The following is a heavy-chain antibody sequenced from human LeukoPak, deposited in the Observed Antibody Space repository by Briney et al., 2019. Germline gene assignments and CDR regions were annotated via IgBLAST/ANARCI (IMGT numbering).Heavy chain of an antibody. V-gene: IGHV1-69*04. D-gene: IGHD5-24*01. Sequence: ASVKVSCKASGGTFSSYAISWVRQAPGQGLEWMGRIIPILGIANYAQKFQGRVTITADKSTSTAYMELSSLRSEDTAVYYCARDQMATISGYWGQGTLVTVSS. J-gene: IGHJ4*02. CDR2: IIPILGIA. CDR1: GGTFSSYA. CDR3: ARDQMATISGY.